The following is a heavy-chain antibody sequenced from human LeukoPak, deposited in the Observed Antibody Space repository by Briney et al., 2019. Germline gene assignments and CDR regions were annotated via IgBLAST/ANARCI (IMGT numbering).Heavy chain of an antibody. Sequence: GGSLRLSCAASGFTFSSCAMIWVRQAPGKRLEWVSFIGGGGGSIYYADSVKGRFTISRDNSKNTLYLQMNSLRAEDTAVYYCASGGSSAYWGQGTLVTVSS. J-gene: IGHJ4*02. CDR1: GFTFSSCA. D-gene: IGHD6-6*01. CDR3: ASGGSSAY. CDR2: IGGGGGSI. V-gene: IGHV3-23*01.